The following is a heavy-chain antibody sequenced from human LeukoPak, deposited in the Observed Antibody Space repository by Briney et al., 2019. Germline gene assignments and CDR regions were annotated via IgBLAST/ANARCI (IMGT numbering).Heavy chain of an antibody. Sequence: SETLSLTCAVYGGSFSGYYWSWIRQPPGKGLEWIGEINHSGSTNYNPSLKSRVTISVDTSKNQFSLKLSSVTAADTAVYYCARGPVVPAAMHYCGGDCYSENWGQGTLVTVSS. CDR2: INHSGST. CDR3: ARGPVVPAAMHYCGGDCYSEN. J-gene: IGHJ4*02. CDR1: GGSFSGYY. V-gene: IGHV4-34*01. D-gene: IGHD2-21*02.